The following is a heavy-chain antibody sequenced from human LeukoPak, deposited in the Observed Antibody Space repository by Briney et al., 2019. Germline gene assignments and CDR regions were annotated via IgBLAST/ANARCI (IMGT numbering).Heavy chain of an antibody. CDR1: GFTFYDYT. CDR2: ISWDGGST. CDR3: ARPLVIVSQDAFDI. V-gene: IGHV3-43*01. Sequence: GGSLRLSCAASGFTFYDYTMHWVRQAPGKGLEWVSLISWDGGSTYYADSVKGRFTISRDNAKNSLYLQMNSLRAEDTAVYYCARPLVIVSQDAFDIWGQGTMVTVSS. D-gene: IGHD3-9*01. J-gene: IGHJ3*02.